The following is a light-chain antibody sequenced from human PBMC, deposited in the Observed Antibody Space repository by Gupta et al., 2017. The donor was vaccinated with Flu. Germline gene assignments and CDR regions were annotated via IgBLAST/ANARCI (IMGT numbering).Light chain of an antibody. Sequence: EIVLTQSRGTLSLSPGERATLSCRASQRVSSNALAWYQQRPGQAPRLLIYGASTTATGIPDRFSGTGSGSALTLTILRLEPEAFAVFHCRRYWTSPQTFGQGTKVEI. V-gene: IGKV3-20*01. CDR1: QRVSSNA. CDR3: RRYWTSPQT. CDR2: GAS. J-gene: IGKJ1*01.